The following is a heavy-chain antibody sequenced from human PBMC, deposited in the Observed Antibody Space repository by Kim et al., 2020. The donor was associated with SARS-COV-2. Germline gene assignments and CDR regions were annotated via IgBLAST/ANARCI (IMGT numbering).Heavy chain of an antibody. CDR2: ST. Sequence: STYYNPSLKSRVTISVDTSKNQFSLKLSSVTAADTAVYYCARFQDTASDYWGQGTLVTVSS. V-gene: IGHV4-31*02. J-gene: IGHJ4*02. CDR3: ARFQDTASDY. D-gene: IGHD5-18*01.